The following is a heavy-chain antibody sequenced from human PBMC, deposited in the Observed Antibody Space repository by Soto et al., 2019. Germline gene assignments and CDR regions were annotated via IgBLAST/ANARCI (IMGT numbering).Heavy chain of an antibody. D-gene: IGHD3-3*01. CDR2: TNPNGGNT. V-gene: IGHV1-8*01. CDR3: ARGRYSDFWSGYYAHYYYYGMDV. Sequence: ASVQISCNASGYTFTSYDINVVRQATGQGLEWMGWTNPNGGNTGYSQKFQGRVTMTRNTSISTAYMEMSSLRSEDTAVYYCARGRYSDFWSGYYAHYYYYGMDVWGQGTTVTVSS. CDR1: GYTFTSYD. J-gene: IGHJ6*02.